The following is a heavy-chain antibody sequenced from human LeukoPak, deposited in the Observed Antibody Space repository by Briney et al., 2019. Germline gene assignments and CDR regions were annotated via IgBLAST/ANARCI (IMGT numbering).Heavy chain of an antibody. D-gene: IGHD1-1*01. CDR1: GFTVSSNY. Sequence: GGSLRLSCAASGFTVSSNYMSWVRQAPGKGLEWVSVIYSGGSTYYADSVKGRFTISRDNSKNTLYLQMNSLRAEDTAVYYCARAEVRTYYFDYWGQGTLVTVSS. V-gene: IGHV3-53*05. CDR3: ARAEVRTYYFDY. J-gene: IGHJ4*02. CDR2: IYSGGST.